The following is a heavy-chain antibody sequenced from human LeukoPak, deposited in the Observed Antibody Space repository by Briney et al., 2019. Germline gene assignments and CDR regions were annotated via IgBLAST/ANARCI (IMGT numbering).Heavy chain of an antibody. D-gene: IGHD3-10*01. CDR3: ARYSGSYGRTPFDY. Sequence: GGSLRLSCAASGFTFEDYGMSWVRQAPGKGLEWVSGINWNGGSTGSADSVKGRFTISRDNAKNSLYLKMKSLRAEDTALYYCARYSGSYGRTPFDYWGQGPLVTVSS. V-gene: IGHV3-20*04. CDR2: INWNGGST. J-gene: IGHJ4*02. CDR1: GFTFEDYG.